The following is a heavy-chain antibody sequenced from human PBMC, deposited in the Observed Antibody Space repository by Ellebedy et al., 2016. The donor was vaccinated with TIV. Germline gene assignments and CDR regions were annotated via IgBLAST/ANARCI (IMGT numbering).Heavy chain of an antibody. J-gene: IGHJ4*02. D-gene: IGHD3-3*01. CDR2: ISYDGSNK. CDR3: AKGLYDFWSGYPSLDY. V-gene: IGHV3-30*18. Sequence: GESLKISXAASGFTFSSYGMHWVRQAPGKGLEWVAVISYDGSNKYYADSVKGRFTISRDNSKNTLYLQMNSLRAKDTAVYYCAKGLYDFWSGYPSLDYWGQGTLVTVSS. CDR1: GFTFSSYG.